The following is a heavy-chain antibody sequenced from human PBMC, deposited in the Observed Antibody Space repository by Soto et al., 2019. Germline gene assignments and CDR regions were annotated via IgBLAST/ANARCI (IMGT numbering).Heavy chain of an antibody. D-gene: IGHD3-3*01. CDR3: ARDLLRDFWSGPSGMDV. V-gene: IGHV4-4*02. CDR1: GGSISSSNW. J-gene: IGHJ6*02. Sequence: QVQLQESGPGLVKPSGTLSLTCAVSGGSISSSNWWSWVRQPPGKGLEWIGEIYHSGSTNYNPSLKRRVTISVDKSKIQFSLQLSSVTAADTAGYYCARDLLRDFWSGPSGMDVWGQGTTVTVSS. CDR2: IYHSGST.